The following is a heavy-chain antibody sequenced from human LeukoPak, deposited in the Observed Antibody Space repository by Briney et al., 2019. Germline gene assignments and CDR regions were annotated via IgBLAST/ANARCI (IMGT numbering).Heavy chain of an antibody. D-gene: IGHD6-13*01. CDR1: GYTFTGYY. J-gene: IGHJ3*02. CDR2: INPSGGST. V-gene: IGHV1-46*01. Sequence: GASVKVSCKASGYTFTGYYMHWVRQAPGQGLEWMGIINPSGGSTSYAQKFQGRVTMTRDMSTSTVYMELSSLRSEDTAVYYCARSDYSNDAFDIWGQGTMVTVSS. CDR3: ARSDYSNDAFDI.